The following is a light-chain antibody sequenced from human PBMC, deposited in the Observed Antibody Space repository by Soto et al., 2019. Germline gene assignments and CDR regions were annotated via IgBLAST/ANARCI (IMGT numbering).Light chain of an antibody. CDR3: QQYGSSPRT. CDR2: GAS. V-gene: IGKV3-20*01. CDR1: QSVSSSY. J-gene: IGKJ1*01. Sequence: EIVLTQSPCTLSLSPGQRSTLSCSLSQSVSSSYLAWYQQKPGQAPRLLIYGASSRATGIPDRFSGSGSGTDFTLTISRLEPEDFAVYYCQQYGSSPRTFGQGTKVDIK.